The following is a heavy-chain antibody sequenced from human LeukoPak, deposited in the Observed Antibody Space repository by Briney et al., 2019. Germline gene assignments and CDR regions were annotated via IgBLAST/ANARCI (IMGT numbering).Heavy chain of an antibody. D-gene: IGHD2-2*01. CDR2: ISAYNGNT. Sequence: ASVKVSCKASGYTFTSYGISWVRQAPGQGLEWMGWISAYNGNTNYAQKLQGRVTMTTDTSTSTAYMELRSLRSDDTAVYYCARDCSSTSCTDDAFDIWGQGTMVTVSS. V-gene: IGHV1-18*01. J-gene: IGHJ3*02. CDR1: GYTFTSYG. CDR3: ARDCSSTSCTDDAFDI.